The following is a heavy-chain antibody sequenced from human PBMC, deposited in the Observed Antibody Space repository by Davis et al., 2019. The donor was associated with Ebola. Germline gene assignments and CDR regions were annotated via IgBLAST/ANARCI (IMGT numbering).Heavy chain of an antibody. CDR2: VIPMFGTS. Sequence: SVKVSCKASGGTFSSYAISWVRQAPGQGLEWMGGVIPMFGTSKYAQKFQDRVTITADESTNTAYMELSSLSSDDTAVYYCARGRPWLWVATPVRFDSWGLGTLVIVSS. CDR3: ARGRPWLWVATPVRFDS. CDR1: GGTFSSYA. D-gene: IGHD5-12*01. J-gene: IGHJ4*02. V-gene: IGHV1-69*13.